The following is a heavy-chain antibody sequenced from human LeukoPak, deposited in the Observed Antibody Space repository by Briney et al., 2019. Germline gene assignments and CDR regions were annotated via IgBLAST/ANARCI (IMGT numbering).Heavy chain of an antibody. Sequence: GASVKVSCKASGYTLTSYYMHWVRQAPGQGLEWMGIINPSGGSTSYAQKFQGRVTMTRDMSTSTVYMELSSLRSEDTAVYYCARPPGPSDIAAAGTTDDYYYYMDVWGKGTTVTVSS. D-gene: IGHD6-13*01. CDR1: GYTLTSYY. CDR3: ARPPGPSDIAAAGTTDDYYYYMDV. J-gene: IGHJ6*03. CDR2: INPSGGST. V-gene: IGHV1-46*01.